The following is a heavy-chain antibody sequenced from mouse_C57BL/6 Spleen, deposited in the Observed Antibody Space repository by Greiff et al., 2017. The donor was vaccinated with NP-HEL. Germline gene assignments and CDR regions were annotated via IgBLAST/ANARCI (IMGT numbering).Heavy chain of an antibody. V-gene: IGHV5-17*01. CDR3: ARGYDGYYAWFAY. CDR1: GFTFSDYG. Sequence: DVQLVESGGGLVKPGGSLKLSCAASGFTFSDYGMHWVRQAPEKGLEWVAYISSGSSTIYYADTVKGRFTISRDNAKNTLFLQMTSLRSEDTAMYYCARGYDGYYAWFAYWGQGTLVTVSA. J-gene: IGHJ3*01. D-gene: IGHD2-3*01. CDR2: ISSGSSTI.